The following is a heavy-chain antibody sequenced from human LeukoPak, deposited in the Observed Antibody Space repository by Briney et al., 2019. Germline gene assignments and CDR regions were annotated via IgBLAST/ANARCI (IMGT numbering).Heavy chain of an antibody. CDR3: ARVTYYYDSSGYYLLYGMDV. D-gene: IGHD3-22*01. V-gene: IGHV4-59*01. Sequence: SETLSLTCTVSGGSISSYYWSWIRQPPGKGLEWIGYIYYSGSTNYNPSLKSRVTISVDTSKSQFSLKLSSVTAADTAVYYCARVTYYYDSSGYYLLYGMDVWGQGTTVTVSS. CDR1: GGSISSYY. CDR2: IYYSGST. J-gene: IGHJ6*02.